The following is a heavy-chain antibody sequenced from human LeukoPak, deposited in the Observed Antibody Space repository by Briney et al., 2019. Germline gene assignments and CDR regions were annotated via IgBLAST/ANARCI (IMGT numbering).Heavy chain of an antibody. V-gene: IGHV1-8*01. CDR3: ARTPPDYGIDY. D-gene: IGHD4-17*01. CDR1: GYTFISYD. Sequence: GASVKVSCKASGYTFISYDINWVRQATGQGLEWMGWMSPNSGNTGYAQKFQGRITMTKSTSIGTAYMELSDLESEDTAVYYCARTPPDYGIDYWGQGTLVTVSS. J-gene: IGHJ4*02. CDR2: MSPNSGNT.